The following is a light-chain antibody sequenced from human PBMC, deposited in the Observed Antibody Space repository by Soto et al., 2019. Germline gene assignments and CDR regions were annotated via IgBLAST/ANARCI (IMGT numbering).Light chain of an antibody. CDR2: GAS. V-gene: IGKV3-15*01. J-gene: IGKJ4*01. CDR1: RSVSNR. Sequence: EILMTQSPATLSVSPGETVTFSCRASRSVSNRLAWYQHKPGQARRLLISGASNGATGIPPKFSGSGSGTEFTLTVDSLQSDDIAVYYCQQYYNWPVTFGGGTKV. CDR3: QQYYNWPVT.